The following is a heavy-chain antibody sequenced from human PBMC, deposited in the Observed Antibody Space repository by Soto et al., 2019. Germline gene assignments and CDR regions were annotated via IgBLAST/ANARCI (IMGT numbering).Heavy chain of an antibody. CDR1: GFTFSSYA. J-gene: IGHJ4*02. Sequence: GSLRLSCAASGFTFSSYAMHWVRQAPGKGLEYVSAIYSGGSTYYADSVKGRFTISRDNSKNTLYLQMNSLRAEDTAVYYCARGPAPMPLIDYWGQGTLVTVSS. CDR2: IYSGGST. CDR3: ARGPAPMPLIDY. V-gene: IGHV3-64*04. D-gene: IGHD2-2*01.